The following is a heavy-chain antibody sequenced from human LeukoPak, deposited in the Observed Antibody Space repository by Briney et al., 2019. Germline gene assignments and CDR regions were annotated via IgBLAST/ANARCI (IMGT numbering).Heavy chain of an antibody. CDR2: ITSSSSYI. Sequence: GGSLRLSCAASGFTFNNYSMNWVRQAPGKGLEWVSSITSSSSYIYYADSVKGRFTISRDNAKNSLYLQMNSLRAEDTAVYYCARVDLYYGSGSYYPPDYWGQGTLVTVSS. V-gene: IGHV3-21*01. CDR3: ARVDLYYGSGSYYPPDY. D-gene: IGHD3-10*01. J-gene: IGHJ4*02. CDR1: GFTFNNYS.